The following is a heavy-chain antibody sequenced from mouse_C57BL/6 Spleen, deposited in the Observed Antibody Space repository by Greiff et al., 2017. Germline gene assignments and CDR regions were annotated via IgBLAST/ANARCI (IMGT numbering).Heavy chain of an antibody. CDR1: GYTFTDYY. D-gene: IGHD1-1*01. J-gene: IGHJ1*03. CDR2: IYPGSGNT. CDR3: ARGIYYGSSYKYFDG. V-gene: IGHV1-76*01. Sequence: QVQLQQSGAELVRPGASVKLSCKASGYTFTDYYINWVKQRPGQGLEWIARIYPGSGNTYYNEKLKGKATLTAEKSSSTAYMQLSSLTSEDSAVYFCARGIYYGSSYKYFDGWGTGTTVTVSS.